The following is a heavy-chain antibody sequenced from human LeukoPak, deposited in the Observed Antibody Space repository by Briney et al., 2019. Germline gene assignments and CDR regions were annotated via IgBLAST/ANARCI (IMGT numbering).Heavy chain of an antibody. J-gene: IGHJ4*02. CDR3: ARAGVHAIVDY. D-gene: IGHD5/OR15-5a*01. V-gene: IGHV1-2*04. CDR1: GYTFTGYY. CDR2: INPNSGGT. Sequence: GASVKVSCKASGYTFTGYYMHWVRQAPGQGLEWMGRINPNSGGTNIVQNFQGWVTMTRDTSISTAYMELSSLRSDDTAIYYCARAGVHAIVDYWGQGTLVTVSS.